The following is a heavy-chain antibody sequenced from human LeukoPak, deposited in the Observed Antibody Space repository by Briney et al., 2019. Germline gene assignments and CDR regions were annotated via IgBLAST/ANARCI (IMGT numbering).Heavy chain of an antibody. CDR1: GFSFSSYA. V-gene: IGHV3-33*01. CDR3: ASNSGWRIDY. J-gene: IGHJ4*02. CDR2: IWYDGSNK. Sequence: GRSLRLSCAASGFSFSSYAMHWVRQAPGKGLEWVAVIWYDGSNKYYGDSVKGRFTISRDNSKNTLYLQMNSLRGEDTAVYYCASNSGWRIDYWGQGTLVTVSS. D-gene: IGHD1-1*01.